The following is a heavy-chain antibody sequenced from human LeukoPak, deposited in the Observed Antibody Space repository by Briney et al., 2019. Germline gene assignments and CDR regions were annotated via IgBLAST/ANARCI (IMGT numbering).Heavy chain of an antibody. CDR2: IKQDGREK. J-gene: IGHJ3*02. D-gene: IGHD3-10*01. CDR3: ARDVPYYYGSGTYSAWAFDI. CDR1: VFTFSNYW. Sequence: GGSLRLSCAASVFTFSNYWMSWVRQAPGKGREWVANIKQDGREKFYVDSVKGRFTISRDNAKNSLYLQMNSLRAEDTAVYYCARDVPYYYGSGTYSAWAFDIWGQGTMVTVSS. V-gene: IGHV3-7*03.